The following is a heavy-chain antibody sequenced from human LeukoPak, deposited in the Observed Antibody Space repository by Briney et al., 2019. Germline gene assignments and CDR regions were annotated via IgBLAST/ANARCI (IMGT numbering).Heavy chain of an antibody. J-gene: IGHJ4*02. CDR2: IGGGPQ. V-gene: IGHV3-23*01. CDR1: GFTFSQFA. D-gene: IGHD3-22*01. CDR3: AKDPNRYDSSGYYGDY. Sequence: GGSLRLSCATSGFTFSQFAMTWVRQAPGKGLEWVSTIGGGPQCYADSVKGRFTISRDNSRNTVFLQMNSLRAEDTAIYYCAKDPNRYDSSGYYGDYWGQGTLVTVSS.